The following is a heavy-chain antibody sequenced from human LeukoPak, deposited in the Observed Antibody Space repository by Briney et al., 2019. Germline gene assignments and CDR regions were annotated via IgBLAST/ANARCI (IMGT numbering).Heavy chain of an antibody. V-gene: IGHV3-9*01. J-gene: IGHJ3*02. CDR3: AKDLNPGYYYDSSGYYPRLAFDI. Sequence: PGRSLRLSCAASGFTFNDFAMHWVRQAPGKGLEWVSGITWNSGRIAYADSVKGRFTISRDNSKNTLYLQMNSLRAEDTAVYYCAKDLNPGYYYDSSGYYPRLAFDIWGQGTMVTVSS. CDR1: GFTFNDFA. D-gene: IGHD3-22*01. CDR2: ITWNSGRI.